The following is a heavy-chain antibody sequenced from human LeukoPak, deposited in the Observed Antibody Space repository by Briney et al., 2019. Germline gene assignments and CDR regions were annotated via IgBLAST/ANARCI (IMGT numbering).Heavy chain of an antibody. CDR1: GFTFTGYY. D-gene: IGHD5/OR15-5a*01. CDR3: ARQVSTIPHHAFDL. Sequence: PGGSLRLSCAASGFTFTGYYMSWIRQAPGEGLEWISYMSSSGNTIYYRDSVKGRFTISRDNAQDSLYLQMSSLRAEDTAVYYCARQVSTIPHHAFDLWGQGTVVTVSS. V-gene: IGHV3-11*01. CDR2: MSSSGNTI. J-gene: IGHJ3*01.